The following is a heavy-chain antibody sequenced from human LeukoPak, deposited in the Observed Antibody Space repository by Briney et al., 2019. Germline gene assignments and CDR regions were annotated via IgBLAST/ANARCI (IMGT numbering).Heavy chain of an antibody. D-gene: IGHD1-26*01. Sequence: SETLSLTCTVSGYSISSGYYWGWIRQPPGKGLEWIGSIYHSGSTYYNPSLKSRVTISVDTSKNQFSLKLSSVTAADTAVYYCARHDGIVGALDAFDIWGQGTMVTVSS. CDR3: ARHDGIVGALDAFDI. CDR1: GYSISSGYY. CDR2: IYHSGST. J-gene: IGHJ3*02. V-gene: IGHV4-38-2*02.